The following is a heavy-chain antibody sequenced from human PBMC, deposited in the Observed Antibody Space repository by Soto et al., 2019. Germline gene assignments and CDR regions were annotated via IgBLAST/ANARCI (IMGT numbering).Heavy chain of an antibody. CDR2: ISYDGSNK. D-gene: IGHD3-9*01. V-gene: IGHV3-30*18. J-gene: IGHJ6*02. CDR1: GFTFSSYG. CDR3: AKDSLFYDILTGYSSPGMDV. Sequence: GGSLRLSCAASGFTFSSYGMHWVRQAPGKGLEWVAVISYDGSNKYYADSVKGRFTISRDNSKNTLYLQMNSLRAEDTAVYYCAKDSLFYDILTGYSSPGMDVWGQGTTVTVSS.